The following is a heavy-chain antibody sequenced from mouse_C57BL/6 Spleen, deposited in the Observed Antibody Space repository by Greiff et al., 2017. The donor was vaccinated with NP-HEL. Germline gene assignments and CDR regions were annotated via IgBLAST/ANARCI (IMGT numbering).Heavy chain of an antibody. J-gene: IGHJ3*01. CDR2: IDPEDGDT. CDR1: GFNIKDYY. V-gene: IGHV14-1*01. D-gene: IGHD1-1*01. CDR3: TRLITTVVATSRFAY. Sequence: EVQLQQSGAELVRPGASVKLSCTASGFNIKDYYMHWVKQRPEQGLEWIGRIDPEDGDTEYAPKFQGKATMTADTSSNTAYLQLSSLTSEDTAVYYCTRLITTVVATSRFAYWGQGTLVTVSA.